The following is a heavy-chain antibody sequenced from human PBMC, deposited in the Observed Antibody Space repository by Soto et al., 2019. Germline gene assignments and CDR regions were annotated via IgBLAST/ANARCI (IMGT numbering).Heavy chain of an antibody. CDR2: INHSGST. CDR3: ARTMVRGVIGTRWGYYYYGMDV. D-gene: IGHD3-10*01. J-gene: IGHJ6*02. CDR1: GGSFSGYY. V-gene: IGHV4-34*01. Sequence: SETLSLTCAVYGGSFSGYYCSWIRQPPGKGLEWIGEINHSGSTNYNPSLKSRVTISVDTSKNQFSLKLSSVTAADTAVYYCARTMVRGVIGTRWGYYYYGMDVWGQGTTVTVSS.